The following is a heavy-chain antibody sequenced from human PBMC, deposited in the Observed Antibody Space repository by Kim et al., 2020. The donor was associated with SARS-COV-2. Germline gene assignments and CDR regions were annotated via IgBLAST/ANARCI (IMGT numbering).Heavy chain of an antibody. J-gene: IGHJ2*01. CDR3: ARDRRVVIATTHWYFDL. Sequence: SETLSLTCTVSGGSISSGGYYWSWIRQHPGKGLEWIGYIYYSGSTYYNPSLKSRVTISVDTSKNQFSLKLSSVTAADTAVYYCARDRRVVIATTHWYFDLWGRGTLVTVSS. D-gene: IGHD2-21*01. CDR1: GGSISSGGYY. V-gene: IGHV4-31*03. CDR2: IYYSGST.